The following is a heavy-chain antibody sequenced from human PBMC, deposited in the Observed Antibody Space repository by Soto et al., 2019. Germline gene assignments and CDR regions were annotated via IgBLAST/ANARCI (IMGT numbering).Heavy chain of an antibody. CDR2: IYYSGST. CDR3: ARKDDSREAPDAPAGAFEF. J-gene: IGHJ3*01. CDR1: GGSISSGDYY. V-gene: IGHV4-30-4*01. D-gene: IGHD4-4*01. Sequence: SETLSLTCTVSGGSISSGDYYWSWIRQPPGKGLEWIGYIYYSGSTYYNPSLKSRVTISVDTSKNQFSLTVTSVTAADTAVYYSARKDDSREAPDAPAGAFEFWGQGTMVTVSS.